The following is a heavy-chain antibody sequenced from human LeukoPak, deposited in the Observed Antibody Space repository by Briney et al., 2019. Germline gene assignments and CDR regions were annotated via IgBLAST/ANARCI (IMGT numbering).Heavy chain of an antibody. D-gene: IGHD3-16*01. CDR1: VDSVSINSAG. V-gene: IGHV6-1*01. Sequence: SQTLSLTFALSVDSVSINSAGWNWVRQSPARGLEWLGRTYYRSRWNMDYEVCGRSRIIMKTKTTKNNCKRQVNSVTPEDTAVYYCARVGLKAFDIWGQGTMVTVSS. J-gene: IGHJ3*02. CDR2: TYYRSRWNM. CDR3: ARVGLKAFDI.